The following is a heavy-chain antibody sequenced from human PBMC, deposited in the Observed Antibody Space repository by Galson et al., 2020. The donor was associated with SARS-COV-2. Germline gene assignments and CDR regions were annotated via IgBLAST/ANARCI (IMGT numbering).Heavy chain of an antibody. CDR3: AKDRKENSYSSLGYRDV. D-gene: IGHD4-4*01. V-gene: IGHV3-30*02. Sequence: QLGESLKISCEASGFTISIYGIHWVRQAPGKGLEWVAFIRYDGSAKHYADSVKGRFTISRDNSKNMLYLQMSSLRAEDTAVYYCAKDRKENSYSSLGYRDVWGKGTTVTISS. CDR1: GFTISIYG. J-gene: IGHJ6*03. CDR2: IRYDGSAK.